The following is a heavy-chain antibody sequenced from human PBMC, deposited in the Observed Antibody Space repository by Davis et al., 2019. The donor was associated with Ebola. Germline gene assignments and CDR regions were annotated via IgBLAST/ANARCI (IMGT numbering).Heavy chain of an antibody. CDR2: ISSGGGAP. D-gene: IGHD1-26*01. J-gene: IGHJ4*02. CDR1: GFTFSNYG. Sequence: GESLKISCGGSGFTFSNYGMNWVRQAPGKGLEWVSGISSGGGAPYYADSVKGRFTTFRDNPKNTLYLQMNSLRADDTAVYYCAKQRGVGAIDYDYWGRGTVVTVSS. V-gene: IGHV3-23*01. CDR3: AKQRGVGAIDYDY.